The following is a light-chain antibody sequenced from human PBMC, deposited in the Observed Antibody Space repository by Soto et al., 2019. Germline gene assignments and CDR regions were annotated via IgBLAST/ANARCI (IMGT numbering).Light chain of an antibody. V-gene: IGKV3-15*01. J-gene: IGKJ5*01. Sequence: VITHAPATLSVSAWYLGAHSYRVSQNVTSNLAWYQQKPGQAPRLLIYRASTRATDIADRFSGSGSGTEFTLTIGGLQSEDFAVYYFQQYNNGNTITFGQGTRLEIK. CDR2: RAS. CDR1: QNVTSN. CDR3: QQYNNGNTIT.